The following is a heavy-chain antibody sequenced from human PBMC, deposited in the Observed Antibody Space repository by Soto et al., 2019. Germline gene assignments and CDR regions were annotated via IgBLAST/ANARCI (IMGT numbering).Heavy chain of an antibody. CDR3: AIYVVVPAAIREYYYYMDV. D-gene: IGHD2-2*01. CDR2: IYYSGST. J-gene: IGHJ6*03. CDR1: GGSISSYY. Sequence: SETLSLTCTVSGGSISSYYWSWIRQPPGKGLEWIGYIYYSGSTNYNPSLKSRVTISVDTAKNQFSLKLSSVTAADTAVYYCAIYVVVPAAIREYYYYMDVWGKGTTVTVSS. V-gene: IGHV4-59*01.